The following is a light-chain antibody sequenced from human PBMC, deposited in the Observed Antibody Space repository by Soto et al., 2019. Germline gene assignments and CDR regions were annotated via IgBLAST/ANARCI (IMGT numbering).Light chain of an antibody. V-gene: IGKV1-5*01. CDR2: DVS. CDR1: QRISGW. CDR3: HNYTLYSPCT. J-gene: IGKJ1*01. Sequence: DIQMTQSPATLSASVGDTVTITCRASQRISGWLAWHQQKPGKAPKLLIYDVSALKRGVPPRFSGSGSGTEFTLTISSLQPDDDASYYCHNYTLYSPCTFGEGTKVDI.